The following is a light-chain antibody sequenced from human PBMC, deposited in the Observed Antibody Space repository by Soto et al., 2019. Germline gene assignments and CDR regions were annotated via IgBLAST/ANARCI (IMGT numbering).Light chain of an antibody. J-gene: IGKJ5*01. CDR3: QQGFRSSIT. Sequence: DIQMTQSPSSLSASLGDSVTITCRTSQSIGNYFNWYQQKPGKAPTLLIYATSNLQSGVPSRFSGSGSGTDFTLTISSLQPEDFASYYCQQGFRSSITFGHGTRLEIK. V-gene: IGKV1-39*01. CDR1: QSIGNY. CDR2: ATS.